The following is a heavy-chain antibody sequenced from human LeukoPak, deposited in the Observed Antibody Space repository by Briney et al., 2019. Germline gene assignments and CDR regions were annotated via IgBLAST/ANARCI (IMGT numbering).Heavy chain of an antibody. D-gene: IGHD1-26*01. CDR1: GFTFDDYG. CDR2: INWNGGST. J-gene: IGHJ4*02. V-gene: IGHV3-20*04. CDR3: AKQYSGSYYSPLYFDY. Sequence: GGSLRPSCAASGFTFDDYGMSWVRQAPGKGLEWVSGINWNGGSTGYADSVKGRFTISRDNAKNSLYLQMNSLRAEDTALYYCAKQYSGSYYSPLYFDYWGQGTLVTVSS.